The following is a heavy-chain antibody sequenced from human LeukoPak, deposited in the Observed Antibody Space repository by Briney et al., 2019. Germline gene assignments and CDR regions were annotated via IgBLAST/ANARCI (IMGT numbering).Heavy chain of an antibody. CDR1: GFTFSSYG. V-gene: IGHV3-30*18. CDR2: ISYDGSNK. J-gene: IGHJ4*02. CDR3: AKDTYYDYVWGSYFDY. D-gene: IGHD3-16*01. Sequence: PGGSLRLSCAASGFTFSSYGMHWVRQAPGKGLEWVAVISYDGSNKYYADSVKGRFTISRDNSKNTLYLQMNSLRAEDTAVYYCAKDTYYDYVWGSYFDYWGQGTLVTVSS.